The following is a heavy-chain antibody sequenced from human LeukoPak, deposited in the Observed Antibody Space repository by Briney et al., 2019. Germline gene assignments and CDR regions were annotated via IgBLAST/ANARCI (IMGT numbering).Heavy chain of an antibody. CDR2: IYYSGST. J-gene: IGHJ4*02. CDR3: ARGYLGYDSSGFYFDY. V-gene: IGHV4-31*03. Sequence: RASQTLSLTCTVSGGSISSGGYYWSWLRQHPGKGLQWIGYIYYSGSTYYNPSLKSRVTISVDTSKNQFSLKLSSVTAADTAVYYCARGYLGYDSSGFYFDYWGQGTLVTVSS. CDR1: GGSISSGGYY. D-gene: IGHD3-22*01.